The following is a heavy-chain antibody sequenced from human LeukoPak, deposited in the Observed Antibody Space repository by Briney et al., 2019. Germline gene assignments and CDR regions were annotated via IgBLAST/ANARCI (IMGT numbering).Heavy chain of an antibody. CDR1: GFTFSSHW. J-gene: IGHJ3*02. CDR2: IKEDGSAK. CDR3: ARNPGWGALDI. Sequence: GGSLRLSCAAAGFTFSSHWMSWVRQAPGKGLEWVAIIKEDGSAKYYVDSVKGGFTISRENAKNSLSLQMNSLRAEDTAVYYCARNPGWGALDIWGQGTMVTVSS. D-gene: IGHD3-10*01. V-gene: IGHV3-7*01.